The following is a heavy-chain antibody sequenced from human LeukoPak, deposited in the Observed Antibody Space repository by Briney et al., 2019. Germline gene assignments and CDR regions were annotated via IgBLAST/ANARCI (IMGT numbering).Heavy chain of an antibody. J-gene: IGHJ4*02. CDR1: GFTFSSFS. V-gene: IGHV3-48*04. CDR3: ARVIGSYGDSAY. CDR2: ITDRSGST. Sequence: GGSLRLSCAASGFTFSSFSMDWVPQAPGKGLEWISYITDRSGSTYYADSVKGRFIISRDNAKDSLYLQMNNLRAEDTAVYYCARVIGSYGDSAYWGQGTLVTVSS. D-gene: IGHD4-17*01.